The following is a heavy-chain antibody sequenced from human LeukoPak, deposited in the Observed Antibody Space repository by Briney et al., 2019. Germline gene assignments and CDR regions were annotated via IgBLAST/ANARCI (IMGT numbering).Heavy chain of an antibody. CDR3: ASWMATMHGEGARDY. CDR2: IIPIFGTA. CDR1: GGTFSSYA. Sequence: ASVKVSCKASGGTFSSYAISWVRQAPGQGLEWMGGIIPIFGTANYAQKFQGRVTVTTDESTSTAYMELSSLRSEDTALYYCASWMATMHGEGARDYWGQGTLVTVSS. D-gene: IGHD5-24*01. V-gene: IGHV1-69*05. J-gene: IGHJ4*02.